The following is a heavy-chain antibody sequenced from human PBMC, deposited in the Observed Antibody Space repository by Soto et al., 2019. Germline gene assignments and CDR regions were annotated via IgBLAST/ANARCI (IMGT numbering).Heavy chain of an antibody. V-gene: IGHV1-69*13. CDR2: IIPIFGTA. Sequence: SVKVSCKASGGTFSSYAISWVRQAPGQGLEWMGGIIPIFGTANYAQKFQGRVTITADESTSTAYMELSSLRSEDTAVYYCARDGTFHKEEEGSGGRDYYYGMDFWGQGTTVTVSS. CDR3: ARDGTFHKEEEGSGGRDYYYGMDF. CDR1: GGTFSSYA. J-gene: IGHJ6*02. D-gene: IGHD3-10*01.